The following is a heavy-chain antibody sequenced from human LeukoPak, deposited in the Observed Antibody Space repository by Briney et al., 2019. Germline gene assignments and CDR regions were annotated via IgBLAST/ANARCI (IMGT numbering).Heavy chain of an antibody. CDR3: ARGEWDLLFDY. J-gene: IGHJ4*02. D-gene: IGHD1-26*01. Sequence: SETLSLTCSVSGGSISSDYWAWIRQPPGKGLDWIGYMYYTGSTNYNPSLKSRVTISLATSKKQFSLKLSSVTAADTAVYYCARGEWDLLFDYWGQGTLVTVSS. V-gene: IGHV4-59*01. CDR1: GGSISSDY. CDR2: MYYTGST.